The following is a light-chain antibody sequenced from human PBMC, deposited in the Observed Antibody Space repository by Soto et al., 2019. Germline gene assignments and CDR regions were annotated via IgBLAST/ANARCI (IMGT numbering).Light chain of an antibody. J-gene: IGKJ4*01. CDR2: DAS. V-gene: IGKV1-33*01. CDR1: QDIAKY. Sequence: DIQMTQSPSSLSASVGDRVTITCQASQDIAKYLNWYQQKPGNAPKLLIYDASELHAGVPSRFSGSGSGTDFTFTISSVKPEDFATYYCQQYDDLLSFGGGTKVEIK. CDR3: QQYDDLLS.